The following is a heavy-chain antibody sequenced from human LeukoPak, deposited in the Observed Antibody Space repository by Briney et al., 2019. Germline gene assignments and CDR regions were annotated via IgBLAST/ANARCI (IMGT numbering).Heavy chain of an antibody. V-gene: IGHV3-30*02. D-gene: IGHD6-19*01. CDR2: IRPDGSDK. Sequence: GRSLRLSCAASGFIFSTDGMHWVGQAPAQGMEWVAFIRPDGSDKSYVDSVKGRFTISRDNSKNTLYLQINGLRPEDTAVYYCGKHDSSSDYWGQGTLVTVSS. J-gene: IGHJ4*02. CDR1: GFIFSTDG. CDR3: GKHDSSSDY.